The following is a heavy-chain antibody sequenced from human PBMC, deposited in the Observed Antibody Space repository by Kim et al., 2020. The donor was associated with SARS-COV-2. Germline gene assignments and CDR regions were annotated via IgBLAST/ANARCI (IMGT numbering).Heavy chain of an antibody. CDR2: ITGSGGST. V-gene: IGHV3-23*01. CDR1: GFTFSSYA. J-gene: IGHJ3*02. Sequence: GGSLRLSCAASGFTFSSYAMSWVRQAPGKGLERVSAITGSGGSTYYADSVRGRFTISRDNSKNTLYLQMNSLRAEDTAVYYCATSAGLVNAFDIWGQGTMVTVSS. CDR3: ATSAGLVNAFDI.